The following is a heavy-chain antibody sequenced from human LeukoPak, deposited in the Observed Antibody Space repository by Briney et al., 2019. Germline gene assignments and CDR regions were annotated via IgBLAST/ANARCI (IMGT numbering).Heavy chain of an antibody. CDR3: ARDPDYLRTEQDY. CDR2: ISAYNGNT. V-gene: IGHV1-18*01. J-gene: IGHJ4*02. D-gene: IGHD4/OR15-4a*01. Sequence: GSVQVSCQASGYTFPSYGISWVRQAPGQGLEWMGWISAYNGNTNYAQKLQGRVTMTTDTSTSTAYMELRSLRSDDTAVYYCARDPDYLRTEQDYWGQGTLVTVSS. CDR1: GYTFPSYG.